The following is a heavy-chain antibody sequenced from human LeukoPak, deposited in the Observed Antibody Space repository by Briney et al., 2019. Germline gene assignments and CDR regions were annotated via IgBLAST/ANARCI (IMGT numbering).Heavy chain of an antibody. V-gene: IGHV3-30*02. J-gene: IGHJ4*02. CDR1: GFSFSNYA. CDR3: AKDEAGGATPFDF. CDR2: VRFDGGIK. D-gene: IGHD1-26*01. Sequence: GGSLRLSCAASGFSFSNYAMHWVRQAPGKGLQWVAFVRFDGGIKYYADSAKGRCTISRDNSKNTLYLQMNSLRPDDTAVYYCAKDEAGGATPFDFWGQGTLVTVSS.